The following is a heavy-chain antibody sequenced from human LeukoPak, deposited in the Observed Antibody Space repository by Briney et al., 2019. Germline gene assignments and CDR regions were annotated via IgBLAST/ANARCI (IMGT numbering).Heavy chain of an antibody. CDR2: IYYSGST. CDR3: ARGGGMGYYYYYMDV. V-gene: IGHV4-59*01. CDR1: GGSISSYY. Sequence: LSETLSLTCTVSGGSISSYYWSWIRQPPGKGLEWIGYIYYSGSTNYNPSLKSRVTISVDTSKNQFSLKLSSVTAADTAVYYCARGGGMGYYYYYMDVWGKGTTVTVSS. J-gene: IGHJ6*03. D-gene: IGHD1-26*01.